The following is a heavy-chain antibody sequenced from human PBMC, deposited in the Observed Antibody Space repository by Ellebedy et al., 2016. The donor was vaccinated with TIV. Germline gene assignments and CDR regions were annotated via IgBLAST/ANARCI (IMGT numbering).Heavy chain of an antibody. D-gene: IGHD2-15*01. V-gene: IGHV3-30*03. Sequence: GESLKISCVGSGFTFSSKGLHWVRQAPGKGLEWVAVISKTGNDRTYADSVKGRFTISRDNPRNTLYLHMDRLTTEDTSEYFCALRTGSGSPWPYFTSWGRGTLVTVSS. CDR3: ALRTGSGSPWPYFTS. CDR1: GFTFSSKG. J-gene: IGHJ5*02. CDR2: ISKTGNDR.